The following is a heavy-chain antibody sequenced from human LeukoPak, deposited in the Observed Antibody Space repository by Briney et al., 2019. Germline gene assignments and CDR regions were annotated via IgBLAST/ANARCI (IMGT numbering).Heavy chain of an antibody. CDR3: ARPGSKGAGSPYFDY. CDR2: IYYSRST. D-gene: IGHD3-10*01. J-gene: IGHJ4*02. CDR1: GGSISSSSYY. Sequence: SETLSLTCTVSGGSISSSSYYWGWIRQPPGKGLEWIGSIYYSRSTYYNPSLKSRVTISVDTSKNQFSLKLSSVTAADTAVYYCARPGSKGAGSPYFDYWGQGTLVTVSS. V-gene: IGHV4-39*01.